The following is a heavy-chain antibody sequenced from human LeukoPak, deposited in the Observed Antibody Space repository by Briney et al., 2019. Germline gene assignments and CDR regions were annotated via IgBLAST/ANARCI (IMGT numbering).Heavy chain of an antibody. D-gene: IGHD3-10*01. J-gene: IGHJ4*02. CDR1: GGSISSGGYS. Sequence: PSETLSLTCAVSGGSISSGGYSWSWIRQPPGKGLEWIGYIYHSGSTYYNPSLKSRVTISVDRSKNQFSLKVSSVTAADTAVYYCARDLHYGSGIGHWGQGTLVTVSS. CDR3: ARDLHYGSGIGH. V-gene: IGHV4-30-2*01. CDR2: IYHSGST.